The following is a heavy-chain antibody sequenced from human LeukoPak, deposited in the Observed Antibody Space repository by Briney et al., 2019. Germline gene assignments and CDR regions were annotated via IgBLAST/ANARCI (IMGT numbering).Heavy chain of an antibody. V-gene: IGHV3-48*03. J-gene: IGHJ1*01. D-gene: IGHD6-6*01. Sequence: AGGSLRLSCAASGFTFSSCEMNWVRQAPGKGLEWVAYISSGGSAIYYADSVKGRFTISRDNAKNSLYLQMNSLRAEDTAVYYCARNDYSSSSYFYWGQGTLVTVSS. CDR1: GFTFSSCE. CDR3: ARNDYSSSSYFY. CDR2: ISSGGSAI.